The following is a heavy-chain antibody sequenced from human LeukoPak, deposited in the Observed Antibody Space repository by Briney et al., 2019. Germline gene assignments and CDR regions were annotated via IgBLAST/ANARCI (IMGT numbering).Heavy chain of an antibody. Sequence: SETLSLTCAVYGGSFSGYYWGRIRQPPGKGLEWIGSIYYSGGTYYNPSLKSRVTISVDTSKNQFSLKLSSVTAADTAVYYCANSAGTFWGWSDYWGQGTLVTVSS. CDR2: IYYSGGT. V-gene: IGHV4-39*01. D-gene: IGHD3-16*01. CDR3: ANSAGTFWGWSDY. CDR1: GGSFSGYY. J-gene: IGHJ4*02.